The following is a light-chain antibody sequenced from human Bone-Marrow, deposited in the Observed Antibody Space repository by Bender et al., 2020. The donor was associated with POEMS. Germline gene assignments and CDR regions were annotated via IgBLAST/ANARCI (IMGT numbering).Light chain of an antibody. V-gene: IGLV3-21*03. CDR1: NIGSRS. CDR2: DDN. Sequence: SYVLTQPPSLSVAPGKTARIACGGDNIGSRSVHWYQQRPGQAPLLVVYDDNDRPSGIPERFSGSNSGNTATLTVSRVEGVDEADYYCLVWDADSDHWVFGGGTKLTVL. J-gene: IGLJ3*02. CDR3: LVWDADSDHWV.